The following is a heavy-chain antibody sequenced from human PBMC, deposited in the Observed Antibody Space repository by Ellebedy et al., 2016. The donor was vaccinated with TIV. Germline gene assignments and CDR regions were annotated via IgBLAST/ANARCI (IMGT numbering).Heavy chain of an antibody. V-gene: IGHV1-2*02. D-gene: IGHD1-26*01. CDR1: GYTFTDYH. Sequence: ASVKVSXKASGYTFTDYHMHWVRQAPGQGLEWMGWVNPNSGGTAYAPRFQGRVTVTWDTSITITYMDLSSLGSDDTAVYFCARERTGSGGIDYWGQGTQVTVSS. J-gene: IGHJ4*02. CDR2: VNPNSGGT. CDR3: ARERTGSGGIDY.